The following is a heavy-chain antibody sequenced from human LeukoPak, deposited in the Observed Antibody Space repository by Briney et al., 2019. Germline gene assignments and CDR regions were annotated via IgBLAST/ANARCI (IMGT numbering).Heavy chain of an antibody. CDR3: AIRSGGDWFDP. D-gene: IGHD3-10*01. CDR2: INHSGST. Sequence: PGGSLRLSCAASGFTFSSYSMNWIRQPPGKGLEWIGEINHSGSTNYNPSLKSRVTISVDTSKNQFSLKLSSVTAADTAVYYCAIRSGGDWFDPWGQGTLVTVSS. CDR1: GFTFSSYS. J-gene: IGHJ5*02. V-gene: IGHV4-34*08.